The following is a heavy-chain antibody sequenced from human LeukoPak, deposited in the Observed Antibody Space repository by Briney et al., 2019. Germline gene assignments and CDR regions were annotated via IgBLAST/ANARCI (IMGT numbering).Heavy chain of an antibody. CDR1: GFTFSSYW. CDR3: AKPRARREGSSGSIDY. CDR2: INSDGSST. J-gene: IGHJ4*02. D-gene: IGHD3-22*01. Sequence: GGSLRLSCAASGFTFSSYWMHWVRQAPGKGLVWVSRINSDGSSTSYADSVKGRFTISRDNAKNTLYLQMNSLRAEDTAVYYCAKPRARREGSSGSIDYWGQGTLVTVSS. V-gene: IGHV3-74*01.